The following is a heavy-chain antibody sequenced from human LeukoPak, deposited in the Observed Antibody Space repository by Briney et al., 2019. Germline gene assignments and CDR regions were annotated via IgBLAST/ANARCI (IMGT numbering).Heavy chain of an antibody. J-gene: IGHJ4*02. Sequence: GESLKISCKAPGYSFTSYWIGWVRQMPGKGLEWMGIIYPGDSDTRYSPSFQGQVTISADKSISTAYLQWSSLKASDSAMYYCARQRGYGSGPFDYWGQGTLVTVSS. CDR1: GYSFTSYW. CDR2: IYPGDSDT. D-gene: IGHD3-10*01. V-gene: IGHV5-51*01. CDR3: ARQRGYGSGPFDY.